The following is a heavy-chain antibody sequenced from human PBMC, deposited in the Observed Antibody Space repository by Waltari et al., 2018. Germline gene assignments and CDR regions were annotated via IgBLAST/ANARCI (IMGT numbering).Heavy chain of an antibody. CDR3: ARVPFFYCGGDCEPVY. Sequence: QVQLVQSGAEVKKPGASVKVSCKASGYTFTSYDINWVRQATGQGLEWMGWMNPNSGNTGYAQKFQGRVTMTRNTSISTAYMELSSLRSEDTAVYYCARVPFFYCGGDCEPVYWGQGTLVTVSS. CDR2: MNPNSGNT. V-gene: IGHV1-8*01. D-gene: IGHD2-21*01. CDR1: GYTFTSYD. J-gene: IGHJ4*02.